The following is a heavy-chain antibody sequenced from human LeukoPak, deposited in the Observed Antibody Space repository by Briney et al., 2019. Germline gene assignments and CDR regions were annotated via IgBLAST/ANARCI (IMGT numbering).Heavy chain of an antibody. D-gene: IGHD6-13*01. V-gene: IGHV3-9*01. J-gene: IGHJ4*02. CDR2: ISWNSGSI. CDR3: AKEGYSSSPFDY. Sequence: GGSLRLSCAASGFTFDDYAMHWVRQAPGKGLEWVSGISWNSGSIGYADPVKGRFTISRDNAKNSLYLQMNSLRAEDTALYYCAKEGYSSSPFDYWGQGTLVTVSS. CDR1: GFTFDDYA.